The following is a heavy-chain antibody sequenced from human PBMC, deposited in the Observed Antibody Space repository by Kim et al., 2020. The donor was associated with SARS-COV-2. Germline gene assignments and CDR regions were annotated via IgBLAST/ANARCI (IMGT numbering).Heavy chain of an antibody. CDR1: GGSISSSSYY. J-gene: IGHJ3*02. Sequence: SETLSLTCTVSGGSISSSSYYWGWIRQPPGKGLVGIGSFYYSGSTYYNLSLKSRVTISVDTSKNQLSLKLSSVTAADTAVYYCARHQSSGWYWGYAFDICGQGTMVTVSS. CDR2: FYYSGST. CDR3: ARHQSSGWYWGYAFDI. D-gene: IGHD6-19*01. V-gene: IGHV4-39*01.